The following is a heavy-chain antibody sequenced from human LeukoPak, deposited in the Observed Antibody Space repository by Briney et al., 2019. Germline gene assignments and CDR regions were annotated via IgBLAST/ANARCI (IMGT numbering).Heavy chain of an antibody. CDR3: ASLSSGGYVY. D-gene: IGHD5-12*01. J-gene: IGHJ4*02. CDR1: GGSITFSSYY. Sequence: PSETLSPTCTVSGGSITFSSYYWGWIRQPPGKGLEWIGTIYYTGSTYYNPSLKSRVTLSVDTSKNQFSLRVSSVTAADTAVYFCASLSSGGYVYWGQGPLVTVSS. V-gene: IGHV4-39*01. CDR2: IYYTGST.